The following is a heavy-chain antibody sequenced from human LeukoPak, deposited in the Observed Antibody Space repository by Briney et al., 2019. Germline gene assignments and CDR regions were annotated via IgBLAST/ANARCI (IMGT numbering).Heavy chain of an antibody. J-gene: IGHJ4*02. V-gene: IGHV1-2*02. CDR3: ASTTYSSSSIDY. CDR2: INPNSGGT. D-gene: IGHD6-6*01. Sequence: ASVKVSCKASGYTFTGYYMHWVRQAPGQGLEWMGWINPNSGGTNYAQKFQGRVTMTRDTSISTAYMELSRLRFDDTAVYYCASTTYSSSSIDYWGQGTLVTVSS. CDR1: GYTFTGYY.